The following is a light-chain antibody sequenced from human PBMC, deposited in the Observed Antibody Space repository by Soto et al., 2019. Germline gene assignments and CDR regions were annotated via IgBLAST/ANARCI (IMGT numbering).Light chain of an antibody. J-gene: IGKJ4*01. CDR3: QQYNNWPPELT. Sequence: EIVMTQSPATLSVSPGERATLSCRASQSVSSNLAWYQQKPGQAPRLLIYDASTRATGIPARFSGSGSGTEFTLIISSLRSEDFAIYYCQQYNNWPPELTFGGGTKVEIK. V-gene: IGKV3D-15*01. CDR1: QSVSSN. CDR2: DAS.